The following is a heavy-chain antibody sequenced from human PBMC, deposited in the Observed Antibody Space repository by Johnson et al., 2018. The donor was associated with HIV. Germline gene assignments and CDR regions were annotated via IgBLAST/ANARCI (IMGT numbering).Heavy chain of an antibody. V-gene: IGHV3-20*04. CDR2: INWNGGST. CDR1: GFTFDDYG. D-gene: IGHD4-23*01. CDR3: ARARQGAVVKWGPGKMDAFDI. Sequence: EVQLVESGGGVVRPGGSLRLSCAASGFTFDDYGMSWVRQAPGKGLEWVSGINWNGGSTGYADSVKGRFTISRDNAKNSLYLQMNSLRAEDTALYYCARARQGAVVKWGPGKMDAFDIWGQGTMVTVSS. J-gene: IGHJ3*02.